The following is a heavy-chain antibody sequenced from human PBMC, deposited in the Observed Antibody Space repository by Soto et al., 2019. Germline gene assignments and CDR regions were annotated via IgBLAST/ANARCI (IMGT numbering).Heavy chain of an antibody. D-gene: IGHD2-8*01. CDR1: GGSISSGGYY. CDR3: ARVGYCTNGVCFDYYYYGMDV. J-gene: IGHJ6*02. CDR2: IYYSGST. V-gene: IGHV4-31*03. Sequence: PSETLSLTCTVSGGSISSGGYYWSWIRQHPGKGLEWIGYIYYSGSTYYNPSLKSRVTISVDTSKNQFSLKLSSVTAADTAVYYCARVGYCTNGVCFDYYYYGMDVWGQGTTVTVSS.